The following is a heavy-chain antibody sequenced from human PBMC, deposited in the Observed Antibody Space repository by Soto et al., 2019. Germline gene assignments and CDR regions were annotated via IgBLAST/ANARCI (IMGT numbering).Heavy chain of an antibody. J-gene: IGHJ3*02. CDR1: GFTFSSYA. CDR2: MSGSGGAT. D-gene: IGHD2-21*01. Sequence: EVQLLESGGGLVQPGGSLRLSCAASGFTFSSYAMSWVRQAPGKGLECVSFMSGSGGATYYAGSVQGRFTISRDNSQGTLFLQMHSLRAEDTDVYYCAKIICERGDAFDIWGQGTMVIVSS. V-gene: IGHV3-23*01. CDR3: AKIICERGDAFDI.